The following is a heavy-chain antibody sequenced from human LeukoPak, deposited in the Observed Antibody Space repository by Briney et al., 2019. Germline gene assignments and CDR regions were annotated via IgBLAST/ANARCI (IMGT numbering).Heavy chain of an antibody. V-gene: IGHV3-30*18. CDR2: ISYDGSNK. J-gene: IGHJ3*02. Sequence: GGSLRLSCAASGFTFDDYAMHWVRQAPGKGLEWVAVISYDGSNKYYADSVKGRFTISRDNSKNTLYLQMNSLRAEDTAVYYCAKYGDSDAFDIWGQGTMVTVSS. D-gene: IGHD4-17*01. CDR3: AKYGDSDAFDI. CDR1: GFTFDDYA.